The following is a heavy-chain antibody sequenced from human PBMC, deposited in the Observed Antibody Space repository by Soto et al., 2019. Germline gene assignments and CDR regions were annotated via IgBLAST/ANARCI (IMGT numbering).Heavy chain of an antibody. J-gene: IGHJ3*02. V-gene: IGHV4-34*01. CDR1: GGSFSGYY. D-gene: IGHD3-16*02. Sequence: SETLSLTCAVYGGSFSGYYWSWIRQPPGKGLEWIGEINHSGSTNYNPSLKSRVTISVDTSKNQFSLKLSSVTAADTAVYYCARARNRKAFDIWGQGTMVTVS. CDR3: ARARNRKAFDI. CDR2: INHSGST.